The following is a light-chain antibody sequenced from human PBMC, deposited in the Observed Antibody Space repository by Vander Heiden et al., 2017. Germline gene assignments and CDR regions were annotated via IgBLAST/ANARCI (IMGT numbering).Light chain of an antibody. J-gene: IGKJ4*01. Sequence: THMTQSPSTLSASVGDTVTITCRASQCIADFLAWYQQKPGKAPKLLIYKASNLQSGVPSRFSGSGSGTEFTLTISSLQPDDFATYSCQQNNAYPLTFGGGTNVEI. CDR3: QQNNAYPLT. V-gene: IGKV1-5*03. CDR1: QCIADF. CDR2: KAS.